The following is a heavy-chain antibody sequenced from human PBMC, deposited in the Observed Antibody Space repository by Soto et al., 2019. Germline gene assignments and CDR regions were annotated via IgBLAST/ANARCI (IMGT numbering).Heavy chain of an antibody. Sequence: QPVGSLRLSCAASGFTFSSYGMHWVRQAPGKGLEWVAVISYDGTNKFYADSVKGRFTISRDNSKNTLYLQMNSLRADDTAVYYCATAVQFDSWGQGTLVTVSS. CDR2: ISYDGTNK. V-gene: IGHV3-30*03. CDR3: ATAVQFDS. CDR1: GFTFSSYG. J-gene: IGHJ4*02. D-gene: IGHD1-1*01.